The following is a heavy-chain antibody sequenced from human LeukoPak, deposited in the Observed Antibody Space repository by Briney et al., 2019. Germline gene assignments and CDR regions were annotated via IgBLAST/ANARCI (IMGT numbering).Heavy chain of an antibody. V-gene: IGHV1-8*03. Sequence: ASVKVSCKASGYTFTSYDINWVRQATGQGLEWMRWMNPNSGNTGYAQKFQGRVTITRNTSISTAYMELSSLRSEDTAVYYCARGGYDFWSGLNWFDPWGQGTLVTVSS. CDR2: MNPNSGNT. CDR1: GYTFTSYD. J-gene: IGHJ5*02. D-gene: IGHD3-3*01. CDR3: ARGGYDFWSGLNWFDP.